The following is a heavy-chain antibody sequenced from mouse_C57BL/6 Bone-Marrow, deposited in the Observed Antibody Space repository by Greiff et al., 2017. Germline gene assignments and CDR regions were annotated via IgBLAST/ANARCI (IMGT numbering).Heavy chain of an antibody. CDR1: GYTFTSYG. Sequence: VKLVESGAELARPGASVKLSCKASGYTFTSYGISWVKQRTGQGLEWIGEIYPRSGNTYYNEKFKGKATLTADKSSSTAYMELRSLTSEYSAVYFCAVLSAYWGQGTLVTVSA. CDR3: AVLSAY. CDR2: IYPRSGNT. J-gene: IGHJ3*01. V-gene: IGHV1-81*01.